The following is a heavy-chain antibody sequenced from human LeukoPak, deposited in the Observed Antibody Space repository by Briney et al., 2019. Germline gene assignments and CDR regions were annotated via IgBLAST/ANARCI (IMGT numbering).Heavy chain of an antibody. CDR2: IYYSGST. J-gene: IGHJ4*02. CDR1: GGSISSRSYY. Sequence: ASETLSLTCTVSGGSISSRSYYWGWIRQPPGKGLEWIGSIYYSGSTNYNPSLKSRVTISVDTSKNQFSLMLSSVTAADTAVYYCARYSAPVTSIDYWGQGTLVTVSS. CDR3: ARYSAPVTSIDY. D-gene: IGHD2-21*02. V-gene: IGHV4-39*07.